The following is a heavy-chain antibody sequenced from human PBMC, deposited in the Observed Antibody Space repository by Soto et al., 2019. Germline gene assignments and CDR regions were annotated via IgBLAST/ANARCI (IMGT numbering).Heavy chain of an antibody. V-gene: IGHV1-69*01. J-gene: IGHJ5*02. Sequence: QVQLVQSGAEVKKPGSSVKVSCKASGGTFSSYAISWVRQAPGQGLEWMGGIIPIFGTANYAQKFQGRVTITADESTSTAYMELGSVRSEDTAVYYCATGYCSGGSSCNWFAPWGQGTLVTVSS. CDR3: ATGYCSGGSSCNWFAP. D-gene: IGHD2-15*01. CDR1: GGTFSSYA. CDR2: IIPIFGTA.